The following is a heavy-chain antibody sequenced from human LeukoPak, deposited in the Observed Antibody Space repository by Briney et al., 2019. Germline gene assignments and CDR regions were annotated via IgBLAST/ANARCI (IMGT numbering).Heavy chain of an antibody. CDR3: ARVYGQLINVVFDY. CDR1: GYTFTDYY. Sequence: GASVKVSCKATGYTFTDYYIQWVRQAPGQGLEWMGRINPNSGGTNYAQKFQGRVTMTRDTSISTAYMELSRLRSDDTAVYYCARVYGQLINVVFDYWGQGTLVTVSS. J-gene: IGHJ4*02. CDR2: INPNSGGT. D-gene: IGHD6-13*01. V-gene: IGHV1-2*06.